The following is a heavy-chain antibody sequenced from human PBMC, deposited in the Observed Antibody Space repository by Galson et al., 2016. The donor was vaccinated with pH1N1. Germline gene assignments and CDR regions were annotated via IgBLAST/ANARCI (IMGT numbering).Heavy chain of an antibody. CDR1: GYTFTRHG. CDR3: ARDSRGGAQFSGMDV. Sequence: QSGAEVKKPGASVKVSCKASGYTFTRHGISWVRQAPGQGLEWMGWISAYNGNTNYAQKLQGRVTMTTDTSTSTAYMELRSLRSDDTAVYYCARDSRGGAQFSGMDVWGQGTTVTVSS. D-gene: IGHD3-10*01. J-gene: IGHJ6*02. V-gene: IGHV1-18*01. CDR2: ISAYNGNT.